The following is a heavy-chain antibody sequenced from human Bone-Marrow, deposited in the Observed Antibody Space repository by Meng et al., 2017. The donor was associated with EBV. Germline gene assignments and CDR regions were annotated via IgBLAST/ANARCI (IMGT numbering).Heavy chain of an antibody. CDR2: INLGGNT. CDR3: ATWNNNGWYYGY. D-gene: IGHD6-19*01. Sequence: QVQLQQWGEGLLKPSETLSLTCAVYGGSFSGSDWSWIRQPPGKGLEWIGEINLGGNTNYNPSLKSRVSISVDTSKNHFSLKVNSVTAADTAVYYCATWNNNGWYYGYWGQGTLVTVSS. CDR1: GGSFSGSD. V-gene: IGHV4-34*01. J-gene: IGHJ4*01.